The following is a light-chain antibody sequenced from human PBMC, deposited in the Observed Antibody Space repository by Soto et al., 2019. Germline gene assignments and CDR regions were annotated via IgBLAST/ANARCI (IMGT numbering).Light chain of an antibody. Sequence: DIQMTQSPSSLSVSVGDRVTITCRASQSIGTFLNWYQQKPGKAPKVLIYGATNLQSGVPSRFSGSGSGTDFTLTISSLQPEDFETYYCQQTYSLPKRTFGQGTKVEIK. CDR3: QQTYSLPKRT. V-gene: IGKV1-39*01. J-gene: IGKJ1*01. CDR2: GAT. CDR1: QSIGTF.